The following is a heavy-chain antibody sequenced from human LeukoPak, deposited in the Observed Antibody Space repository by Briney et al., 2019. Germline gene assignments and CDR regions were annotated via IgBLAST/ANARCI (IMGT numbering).Heavy chain of an antibody. D-gene: IGHD3-22*01. CDR3: ARATHYYESSGYDY. Sequence: GGSLRLSCAASGFTVSSNYISWVRQAPGKGLEWVSVIYSGGSTYYADSVKGRFSISRDSSKNTLYLQMNSLRAEDTALYYCARATHYYESSGYDYWGQGTLVTVSS. CDR2: IYSGGST. CDR1: GFTVSSNY. J-gene: IGHJ4*02. V-gene: IGHV3-53*01.